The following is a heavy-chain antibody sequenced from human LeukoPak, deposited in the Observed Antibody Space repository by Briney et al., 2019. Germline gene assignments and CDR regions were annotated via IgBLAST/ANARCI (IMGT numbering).Heavy chain of an antibody. J-gene: IGHJ5*02. Sequence: ASVKVSCKASGYTFTSCDINWVRQATGHGLEWMGWMDPNSGNTGYAQKFQGRVTMTRNTSISTAYMELSSLTSEDTAVYYCAREHNWDYVGDRRFDPRGQGTLVTVSS. CDR2: MDPNSGNT. V-gene: IGHV1-8*01. D-gene: IGHD1-7*01. CDR3: AREHNWDYVGDRRFDP. CDR1: GYTFTSCD.